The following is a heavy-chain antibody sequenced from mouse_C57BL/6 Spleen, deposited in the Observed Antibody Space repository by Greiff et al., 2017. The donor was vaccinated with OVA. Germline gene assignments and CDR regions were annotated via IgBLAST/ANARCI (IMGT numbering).Heavy chain of an antibody. CDR2: IDPETGGT. D-gene: IGHD4-1*02. Sequence: VKLQESGAELVRPGASVTLSCKASGYTFTDYEMHWVKQTPVHGLEWIGAIDPETGGTAYNQKFKGKAILTADKSSSTAYMELRSLTSEDSAVYYCTRGGQLGNYWGQGTTLTVSS. V-gene: IGHV1-15*01. CDR3: TRGGQLGNY. CDR1: GYTFTDYE. J-gene: IGHJ2*01.